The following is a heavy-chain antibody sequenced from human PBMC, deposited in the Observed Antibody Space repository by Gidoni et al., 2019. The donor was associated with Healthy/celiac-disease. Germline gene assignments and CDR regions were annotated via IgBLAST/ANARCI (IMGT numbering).Heavy chain of an antibody. CDR3: AHSTYDYVWGSYRPPGY. Sequence: QITLKESGPTLVKPTQPLTLTCTFSGFSLITSGVGVGWIRQPPGKALEWLALIYWNDDKRYSPSLKSRLTITKDTSKNQVVLTMTNMDPVDTATYYCAHSTYDYVWGSYRPPGYWGQGTLVTVSS. J-gene: IGHJ4*02. V-gene: IGHV2-5*01. CDR1: GFSLITSGVG. CDR2: IYWNDDK. D-gene: IGHD3-16*02.